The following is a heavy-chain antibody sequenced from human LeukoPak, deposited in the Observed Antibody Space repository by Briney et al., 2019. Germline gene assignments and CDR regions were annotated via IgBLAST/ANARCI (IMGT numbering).Heavy chain of an antibody. D-gene: IGHD3-22*01. V-gene: IGHV3-23*01. Sequence: PGGSLRLSCAASGFVFRSYAMSWVRQAPGKGLEWVSGISSSGGSTYHADSVRGRFTISRDNSKNTQCLQMNSLRVEDTAVYYCANVGSVYYDNLDFWGQEILVTVSS. J-gene: IGHJ4*02. CDR3: ANVGSVYYDNLDF. CDR2: ISSSGGST. CDR1: GFVFRSYA.